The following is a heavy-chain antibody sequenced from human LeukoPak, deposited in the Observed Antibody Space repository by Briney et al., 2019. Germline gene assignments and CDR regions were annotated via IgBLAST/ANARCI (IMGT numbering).Heavy chain of an antibody. D-gene: IGHD3-10*01. V-gene: IGHV3-30*18. Sequence: GMSLRLSCAASGVTLSPYGMHWVRQAPGKGLEWVAVISYEGGTQHYADSVKGRFIISRDNPRNTLYLQMNILRTEDTAVYYCAKEGTPQVSTWYDLWGQGTQVIVSS. CDR3: AKEGTPQVSTWYDL. J-gene: IGHJ5*02. CDR1: GVTLSPYG. CDR2: ISYEGGTQ.